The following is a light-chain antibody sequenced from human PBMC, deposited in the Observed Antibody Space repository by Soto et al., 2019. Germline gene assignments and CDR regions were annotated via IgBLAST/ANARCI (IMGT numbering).Light chain of an antibody. CDR3: QQYENLPWT. CDR2: DAP. CDR1: QDISNY. Sequence: DIQMTQSPSSLSASVGDRVSITCQASQDISNYLNWYQQKPGKAPNLLIYDAPNLATGVPSRFSGRRSGTNVSFTTSSLQPEDSATYYCQQYENLPWTFGQGTKLEIK. V-gene: IGKV1-33*01. J-gene: IGKJ2*02.